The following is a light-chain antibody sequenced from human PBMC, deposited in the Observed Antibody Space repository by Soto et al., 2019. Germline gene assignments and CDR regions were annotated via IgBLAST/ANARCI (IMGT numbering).Light chain of an antibody. Sequence: DVVMTQTPLSMSVTPCQPASISCKSSQSLLHITGETSLFWYRQKPGQSPQLLSYGVCTRVSGVPDRFSGSGSGTDFTLEISRVETDDVGIYYCMQSTPLPPTFGQGTRLGIE. CDR2: GVC. CDR1: QSLLHITGETS. CDR3: MQSTPLPPT. V-gene: IGKV2D-29*02. J-gene: IGKJ5*01.